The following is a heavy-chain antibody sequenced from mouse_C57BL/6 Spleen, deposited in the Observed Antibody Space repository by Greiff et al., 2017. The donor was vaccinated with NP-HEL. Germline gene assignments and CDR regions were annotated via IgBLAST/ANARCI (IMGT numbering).Heavy chain of an antibody. CDR1: GYTFTSYW. Sequence: VKLQQPGAELVKPGASVKMSCKASGYTFTSYWITWVKQRPGQGLEWIGDIYPGSGSTNYNEKLKSKATLTVDTSSSTAYMQLSSLTSDDSAVYYCARSGDGYPLAYWGQGTLVTVSA. J-gene: IGHJ3*01. CDR3: ARSGDGYPLAY. V-gene: IGHV1-55*01. D-gene: IGHD2-3*01. CDR2: IYPGSGST.